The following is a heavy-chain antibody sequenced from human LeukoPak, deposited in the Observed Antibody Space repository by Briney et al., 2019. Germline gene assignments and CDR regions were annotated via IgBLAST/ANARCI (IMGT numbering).Heavy chain of an antibody. CDR3: TSWGDTTAEYFQR. D-gene: IGHD2-21*02. CDR2: INPDGRDT. Sequence: GGSLRLSCVVSGFTFNRCWMNWVRQASGKGLEWVAHINPDGRDTYYVDSVKGRFTISRDNAQNSMYLQMNSLRVEDTAVYYCTSWGDTTAEYFQRWGQGTLVTVSS. J-gene: IGHJ1*01. CDR1: GFTFNRCW. V-gene: IGHV3-7*01.